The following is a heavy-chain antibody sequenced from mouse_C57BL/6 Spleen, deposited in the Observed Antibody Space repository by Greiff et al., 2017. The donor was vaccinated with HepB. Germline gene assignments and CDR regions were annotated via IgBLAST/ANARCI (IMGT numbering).Heavy chain of an antibody. CDR1: GYTFTSYW. D-gene: IGHD1-1*02. CDR3: SRRGGGYYWYFDV. V-gene: IGHV1-53*01. Sequence: QVQLQQPGTELVKPGASVKLSCKASGYTFTSYWMHWVKQRPGQGLEWIGNINPSNGDTNYNEKFKDKATLTVDKSSSTAYMQLSSLTSEDSAVYYCSRRGGGYYWYFDVWGTGTTVTVSS. J-gene: IGHJ1*03. CDR2: INPSNGDT.